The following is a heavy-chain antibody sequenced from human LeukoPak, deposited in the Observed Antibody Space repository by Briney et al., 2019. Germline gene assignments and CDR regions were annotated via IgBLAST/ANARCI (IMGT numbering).Heavy chain of an antibody. CDR1: GFTVSNAW. CDR2: IKSKTDGGTT. D-gene: IGHD2-15*01. J-gene: IGHJ4*02. V-gene: IGHV3-15*01. CDR3: ARGYCSAGSCWYFDY. Sequence: GGSLRLSYAASGFTVSNAWMSWVRQAPGKGLEWVGRIKSKTDGGTTDYAAPVKGRFTISRNDSKNTLYLQMNSLKTEDTAVYYCARGYCSAGSCWYFDYWGQGTLVTVSS.